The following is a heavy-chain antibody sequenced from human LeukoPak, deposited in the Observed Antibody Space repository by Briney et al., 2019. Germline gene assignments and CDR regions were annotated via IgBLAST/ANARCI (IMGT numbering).Heavy chain of an antibody. J-gene: IGHJ4*02. D-gene: IGHD2-21*02. Sequence: PSETLSLTCTVSGGSISSSSYYWGWIRQPPGKGLEWIGSIYYSGNTYYNPSLKSRVTISVDTSKNQFSLKPSSVTAADTAVYYCARPRQGDYYFDYWGRGTLVTVSS. CDR3: ARPRQGDYYFDY. CDR2: IYYSGNT. CDR1: GGSISSSSYY. V-gene: IGHV4-39*01.